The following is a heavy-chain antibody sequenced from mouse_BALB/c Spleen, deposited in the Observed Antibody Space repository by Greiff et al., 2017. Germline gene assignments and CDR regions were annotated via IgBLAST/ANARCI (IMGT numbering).Heavy chain of an antibody. CDR3: ARDGPYYFDY. V-gene: IGHV5-17*02. J-gene: IGHJ2*01. D-gene: IGHD1-2*01. CDR1: GFTFSSFG. CDR2: ISSGSSTI. Sequence: EVKLQESGGGLVQPGGSRKLSCAASGFTFSSFGMHWVRQAPEKGLEWVAYISSGSSTIYYADTVKGRFTISRDNPKNTLFLQMTSLRSEDTAMYYCARDGPYYFDYWGQGTTLTVSS.